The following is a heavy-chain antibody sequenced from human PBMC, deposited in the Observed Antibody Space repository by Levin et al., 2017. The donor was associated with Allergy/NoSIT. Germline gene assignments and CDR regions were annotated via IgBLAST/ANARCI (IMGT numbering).Heavy chain of an antibody. CDR1: GFTFTSHA. J-gene: IGHJ4*02. CDR3: AKWPDYGSGSSLDY. V-gene: IGHV3-23*01. D-gene: IGHD3-10*01. Sequence: QSGGSLRLSCAASGFTFTSHAMTWVRQAPGKGLEWVSGMSPSGIYTHYADSVKGRFTISRDNSKSTLHLQMNSLRAEDTAVYYCAKWPDYGSGSSLDYWGQGTLVTVSS. CDR2: MSPSGIYT.